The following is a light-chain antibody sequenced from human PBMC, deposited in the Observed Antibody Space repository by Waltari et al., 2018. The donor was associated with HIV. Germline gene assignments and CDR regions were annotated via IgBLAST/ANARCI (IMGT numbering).Light chain of an antibody. CDR3: QQYKTYCS. CDR1: QTIDNW. V-gene: IGKV1-5*03. J-gene: IGKJ2*01. CDR2: KAS. Sequence: DIQMTQSPSTLSASIGDSVTITCRASQTIDNWLAWYQQKPGSAPKVLISKASILEGEVSSRFSGSGFGTEFTLTIRSLQPDDFATYYCQQYKTYCSFGQGT.